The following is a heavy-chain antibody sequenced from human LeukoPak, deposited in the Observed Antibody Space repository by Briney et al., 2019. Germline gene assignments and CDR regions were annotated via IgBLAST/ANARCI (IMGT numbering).Heavy chain of an antibody. Sequence: GGSLRLSCAASGFTFSSYDMHWVRQAPGKGLEWVAFIRSDGSNKYYADSVKGRFTISRDNSKNTLYLQMNSLRAEDTAVYYCAKDFSLDYWGQGTLVTVSS. CDR3: AKDFSLDY. V-gene: IGHV3-30*02. CDR2: IRSDGSNK. CDR1: GFTFSSYD. J-gene: IGHJ4*02. D-gene: IGHD2/OR15-2a*01.